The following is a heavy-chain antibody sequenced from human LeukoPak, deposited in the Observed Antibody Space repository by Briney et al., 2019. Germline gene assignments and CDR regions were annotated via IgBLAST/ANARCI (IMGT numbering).Heavy chain of an antibody. CDR3: ARDRYYDSSGGYYFDY. Sequence: SVKVSCKASGGTFSSYAISWVRQAPGQGLEWMGRIIPILGIANYAQKFQGRVTITADESTSTAYMELSSLRSEDTAVYYCARDRYYDSSGGYYFDYWGQGTLVTVSS. D-gene: IGHD3-22*01. CDR1: GGTFSSYA. CDR2: IIPILGIA. J-gene: IGHJ4*02. V-gene: IGHV1-69*04.